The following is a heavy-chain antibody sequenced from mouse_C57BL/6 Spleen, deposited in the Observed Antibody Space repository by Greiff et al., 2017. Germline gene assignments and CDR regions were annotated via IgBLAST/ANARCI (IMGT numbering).Heavy chain of an antibody. D-gene: IGHD1-1*01. CDR1: GYTFTSYW. CDR2: IHPNSGST. Sequence: QVQLQQPGAELVKPGASVKLSCKASGYTFTSYWMHWVKQRPGQGLEWIGMIHPNSGSTNYNEKFKSKATLTVDKSSSTAYMQLSSLTSEDSAVYYCARSGTTVVEAYAMDYWGQGTSVTVYS. V-gene: IGHV1-64*01. J-gene: IGHJ4*01. CDR3: ARSGTTVVEAYAMDY.